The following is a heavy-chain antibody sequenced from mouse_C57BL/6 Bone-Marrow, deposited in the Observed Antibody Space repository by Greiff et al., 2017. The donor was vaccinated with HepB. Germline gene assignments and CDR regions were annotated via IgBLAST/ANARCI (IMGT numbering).Heavy chain of an antibody. CDR2: ISYDGSN. CDR1: GYSITSGYY. Sequence: EVKVEESGPGLVKPSQSLSLTCSVTGYSITSGYYWNWIRQFPGNKLEWMGYISYDGSNNYNPSLKNRISITRDTSKNQFFLKLNSVTTEDTATYYCARDSLYYFDYWGQGTTLTVSS. V-gene: IGHV3-6*01. CDR3: ARDSLYYFDY. J-gene: IGHJ2*01.